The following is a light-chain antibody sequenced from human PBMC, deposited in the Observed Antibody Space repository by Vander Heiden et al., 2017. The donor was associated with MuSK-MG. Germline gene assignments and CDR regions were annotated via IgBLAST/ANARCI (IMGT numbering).Light chain of an antibody. CDR3: LQYGSSRLT. CDR2: GAS. Sequence: EIVLTQSPGTLSLSPGERATLSCRASQSVSSSYLAWYQQKPGQAPRLLIYGASSGSGTDFTLTISRLEPEDFAVYYCLQYGSSRLTFGGGTKVEIK. V-gene: IGKV3-20*01. J-gene: IGKJ4*01. CDR1: QSVSSSY.